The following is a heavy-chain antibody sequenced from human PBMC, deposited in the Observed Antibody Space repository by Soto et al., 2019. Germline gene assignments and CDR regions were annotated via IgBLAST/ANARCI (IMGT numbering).Heavy chain of an antibody. J-gene: IGHJ6*02. Sequence: GASVKVSCKASGYTFTSYYMHWVRQAPGQGLEWMGIINPSGGSTSYAQKFQGRVTMTRDTSTSTVYMELSSLRSEDTAVYYCARDLGYSYGSYYYGMDVWGQGTTVTVSS. D-gene: IGHD5-18*01. CDR1: GYTFTSYY. V-gene: IGHV1-46*01. CDR3: ARDLGYSYGSYYYGMDV. CDR2: INPSGGST.